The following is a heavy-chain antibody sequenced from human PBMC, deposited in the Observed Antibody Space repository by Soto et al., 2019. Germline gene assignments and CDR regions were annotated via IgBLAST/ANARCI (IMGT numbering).Heavy chain of an antibody. V-gene: IGHV2-5*01. CDR1: GFSLSTSGVG. J-gene: IGHJ6*02. CDR3: AHKSDVNYGMDV. CDR2: IYWNDDK. Sequence: SGPTLVNPTQTLTLTCTFSGFSLSTSGVGVGWIRQPPGKALERLALIYWNDDKRYSPSLKSRVTITKDTSKNQVVLTMTNMDPVDTATYYCAHKSDVNYGMDVWGQGNTVTVSS.